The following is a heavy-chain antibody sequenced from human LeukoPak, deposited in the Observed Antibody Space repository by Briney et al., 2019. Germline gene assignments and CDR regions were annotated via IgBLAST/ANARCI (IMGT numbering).Heavy chain of an antibody. J-gene: IGHJ4*02. CDR2: IGTAGDT. CDR3: ARASQGSLGPGVDY. D-gene: IGHD3-10*01. Sequence: PGGSLRLSCAASGFTFSSYDMHWVRQATGKGLEWVSAIGTAGDTYYPGSVKGRFTISRENAKNSLYLQMNSLRAGDTAVYYCARASQGSLGPGVDYWGQGTLVTVSS. V-gene: IGHV3-13*01. CDR1: GFTFSSYD.